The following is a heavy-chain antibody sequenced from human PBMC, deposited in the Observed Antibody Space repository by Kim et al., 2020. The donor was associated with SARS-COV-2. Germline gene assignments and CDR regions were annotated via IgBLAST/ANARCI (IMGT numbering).Heavy chain of an antibody. Sequence: SETLSLTCAVSGGSISSSNWWSWVRQPPGKGLEWIGEIYHSGSTNYNPSLKSRVTISVDKSKNQFSLKLSSVTAADTAVYYCARTVAVAGMPFDYWGQGTLVTVSS. CDR1: GGSISSSNW. CDR3: ARTVAVAGMPFDY. V-gene: IGHV4-4*02. CDR2: IYHSGST. J-gene: IGHJ4*02. D-gene: IGHD6-19*01.